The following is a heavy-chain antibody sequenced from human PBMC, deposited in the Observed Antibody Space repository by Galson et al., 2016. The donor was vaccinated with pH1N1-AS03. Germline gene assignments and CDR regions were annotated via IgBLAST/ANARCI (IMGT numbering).Heavy chain of an antibody. D-gene: IGHD3-22*01. CDR2: IIPVFGTP. Sequence: SVKVSCKASGVSFSNYAINWLRQAPGQGLEWMGGIIPVFGTPNYAQQFHGRVTIMADKSTTTAYMEMSSLRSEDTAVYYCARGQFDYDSSGYYSYWGQGTLVTVS. CDR3: ARGQFDYDSSGYYSY. V-gene: IGHV1-69*06. CDR1: GVSFSNYA. J-gene: IGHJ4*02.